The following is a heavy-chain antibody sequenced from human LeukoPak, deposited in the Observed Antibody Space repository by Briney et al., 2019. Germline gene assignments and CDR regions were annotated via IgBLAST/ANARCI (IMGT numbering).Heavy chain of an antibody. CDR3: AKDYAVGSIDY. CDR2: ISRSGEST. Sequence: GRSLRLSCAASGFTFSGFAMSWIRQAPGKGLEWVSSISRSGESTFYADSVRGRFTISRDNSKNTVSLQMESLRAEDTALYYCAKDYAVGSIDYWGQGTLVTVSS. V-gene: IGHV3-23*01. CDR1: GFTFSGFA. J-gene: IGHJ4*02. D-gene: IGHD3-16*01.